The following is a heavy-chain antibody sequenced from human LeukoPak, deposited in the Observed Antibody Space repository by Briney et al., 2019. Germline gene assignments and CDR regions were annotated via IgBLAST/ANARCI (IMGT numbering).Heavy chain of an antibody. Sequence: ASVKVSCKASGYTFTSYYMHWERQAPGQGLEWMGIINPSGGSTSYAQKFQGRVTMTRDTSTSTVYMELSSLRSEDTAVYYCARDGVFPMAPDYGDYERDGGFHYWGQGTLVTVSS. CDR3: ARDGVFPMAPDYGDYERDGGFHY. J-gene: IGHJ4*02. CDR2: INPSGGST. CDR1: GYTFTSYY. D-gene: IGHD4-17*01. V-gene: IGHV1-46*01.